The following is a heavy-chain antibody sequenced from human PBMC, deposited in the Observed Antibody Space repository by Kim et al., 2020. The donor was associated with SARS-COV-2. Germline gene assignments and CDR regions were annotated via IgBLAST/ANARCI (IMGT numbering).Heavy chain of an antibody. J-gene: IGHJ6*02. CDR3: ARDRDYGMDV. CDR2: KK. V-gene: IGHV3-33*01. Sequence: KKYYADTMKVRSPIARNNSKTTLYLQMNGLRAEDTAVYYCARDRDYGMDVWGQGTTVTVS.